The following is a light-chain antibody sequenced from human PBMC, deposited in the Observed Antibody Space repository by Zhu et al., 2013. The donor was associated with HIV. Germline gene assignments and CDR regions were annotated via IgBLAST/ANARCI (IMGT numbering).Light chain of an antibody. CDR2: AAS. CDR1: QFVGSSTF. J-gene: IGKJ1*01. Sequence: EIVLTQSPGTLSLSPGDTATLSCRASQFVGSSTFLAWYQQKRGQAPRLLIYAASSSATGIPDRFSGSGSGTDFTLTISRLEPEDFAVYYCQQYGSSRTFGQGTKVEIK. CDR3: QQYGSSRT. V-gene: IGKV3-20*01.